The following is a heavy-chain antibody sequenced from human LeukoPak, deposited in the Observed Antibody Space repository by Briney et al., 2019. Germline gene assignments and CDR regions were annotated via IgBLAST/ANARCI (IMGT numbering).Heavy chain of an antibody. CDR3: ARDRAYYYDSSGYYPFDY. CDR2: ISAYNGNT. Sequence: AASVKVSCKASGFTFTSYDISWVRQAPGQGLEWMGWISAYNGNTNYAQKLQGRVTMTTDTSTSTAYMELRSLRSDDTAVYYCARDRAYYYDSSGYYPFDYWGQGTLVTVSS. CDR1: GFTFTSYD. D-gene: IGHD3-22*01. V-gene: IGHV1-18*01. J-gene: IGHJ4*02.